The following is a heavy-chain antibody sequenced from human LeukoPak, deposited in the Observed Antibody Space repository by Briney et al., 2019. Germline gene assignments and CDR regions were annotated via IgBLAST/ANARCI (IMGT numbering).Heavy chain of an antibody. CDR2: ISWNSDSI. Sequence: PGRSLRLSCAASGFTFDDYAMHWVRQAPGKGLEWVSGISWNSDSIGYADSVKGRFTISRDNGKNSLYLQMNSLRAEDTALYYCAKDTGSYSMDVWGQGTTVTVSS. D-gene: IGHD2-15*01. CDR1: GFTFDDYA. CDR3: AKDTGSYSMDV. J-gene: IGHJ6*02. V-gene: IGHV3-9*01.